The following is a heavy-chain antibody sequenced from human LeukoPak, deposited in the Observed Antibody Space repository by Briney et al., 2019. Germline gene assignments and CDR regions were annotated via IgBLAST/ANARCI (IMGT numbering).Heavy chain of an antibody. Sequence: GGSLRLACAASGFSVNNNYMNWVRQATGKGLEWVSLMDNFGYKHYADSVEGRVTISRDSSRNTVYLQLNSLRAEDTAVYYCAGGSYYGSGSRPGYIEYWGQGTLVTVSS. CDR3: AGGSYYGSGSRPGYIEY. J-gene: IGHJ4*02. V-gene: IGHV3-53*01. CDR1: GFSVNNNY. D-gene: IGHD3-10*01. CDR2: MDNFGYK.